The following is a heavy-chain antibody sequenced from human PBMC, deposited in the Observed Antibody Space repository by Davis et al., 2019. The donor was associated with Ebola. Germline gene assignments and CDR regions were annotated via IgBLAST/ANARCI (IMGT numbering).Heavy chain of an antibody. Sequence: GGSLRLSCAASGFTFDDYAMHWVRHAPGKGLEWVSGISWNSGSIGYADSVKGRFTISRDNAKNSLYLQMNSLRAEDTALYYCAKDQGDWGQGTLVTVSS. D-gene: IGHD3-16*01. CDR1: GFTFDDYA. CDR3: AKDQGD. CDR2: ISWNSGSI. V-gene: IGHV3-9*01. J-gene: IGHJ4*02.